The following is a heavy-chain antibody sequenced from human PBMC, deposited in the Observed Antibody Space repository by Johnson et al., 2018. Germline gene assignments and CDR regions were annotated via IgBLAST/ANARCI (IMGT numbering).Heavy chain of an antibody. J-gene: IGHJ6*03. Sequence: VQLLEAGGGLVQPGGSLILACAASGFTFSGSAMHWVRQASGTGLGWVGRIRSKANSSATAYAASGNGRFTISSDDSKNTAYLQMNSLKTEDTAVYYCTRLRTTVNYYYYYMDGWCKGTTVTVSS. D-gene: IGHD4-11*01. CDR1: GFTFSGSA. CDR3: TRLRTTVNYYYYYMDG. V-gene: IGHV3-73*01. CDR2: IRSKANSSAT.